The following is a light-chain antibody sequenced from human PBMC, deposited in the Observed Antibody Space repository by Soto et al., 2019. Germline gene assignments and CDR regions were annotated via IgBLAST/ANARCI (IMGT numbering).Light chain of an antibody. Sequence: DIQMTQSPSTLSASVGDRVTISCRASHTISTWLAWYQQKPGKAPNLLIYKASSLESGVPSRFSGSGSGTEFTLTISSLEPEDFAIYYCQHRSDWPWTFGQGTKVDIK. CDR2: KAS. V-gene: IGKV1-5*03. CDR3: QHRSDWPWT. J-gene: IGKJ1*01. CDR1: HTISTW.